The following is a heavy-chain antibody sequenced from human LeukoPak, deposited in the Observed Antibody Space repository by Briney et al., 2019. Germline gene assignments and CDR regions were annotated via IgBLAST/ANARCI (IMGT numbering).Heavy chain of an antibody. CDR2: IYSGGST. D-gene: IGHD5-12*01. CDR1: GFTVSSNF. Sequence: GGSLRLSCAASGFTVSSNFMNWVRQAPGKGLEWVSVIYSGGSTYYADSVKGRFTISRDNSKNTLYLQMNSLRAEDTAVYYCARHRRGYSGYQLDYWGQGTLVTVSS. CDR3: ARHRRGYSGYQLDY. J-gene: IGHJ4*02. V-gene: IGHV3-66*04.